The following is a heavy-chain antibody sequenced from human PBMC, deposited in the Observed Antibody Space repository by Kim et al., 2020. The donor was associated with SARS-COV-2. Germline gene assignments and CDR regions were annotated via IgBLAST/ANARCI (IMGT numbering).Heavy chain of an antibody. CDR3: ASQYCSGGGCPFSSNDYYYYYGMDV. V-gene: IGHV4-59*13. CDR2: IYYSGST. J-gene: IGHJ6*02. Sequence: SETLSLTCTVSGGSISSYYWSWIRQPPGKGLEWIGYIYYSGSTNYNPSLKSRVTISVDTSKNQFSLKLSSVTAADTAVYYCASQYCSGGGCPFSSNDYYYYYGMDVWGQGTTVTVSS. CDR1: GGSISSYY. D-gene: IGHD2-15*01.